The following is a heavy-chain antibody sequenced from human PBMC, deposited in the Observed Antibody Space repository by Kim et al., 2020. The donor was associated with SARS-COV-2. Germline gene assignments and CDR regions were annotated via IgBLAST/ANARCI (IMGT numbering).Heavy chain of an antibody. CDR1: GGTFSSYA. CDR2: IIPIFGTA. Sequence: SVKVSCKASGGTFSSYAISWVRQAPGQGLEWMGGIIPIFGTANYAQKFQGRVTITADESTSTAYMELSSLRSEDTAVYYCARGPVRPQDYYYYYGMDVWGQGTTVTVSS. J-gene: IGHJ6*02. D-gene: IGHD6-6*01. CDR3: ARGPVRPQDYYYYYGMDV. V-gene: IGHV1-69*13.